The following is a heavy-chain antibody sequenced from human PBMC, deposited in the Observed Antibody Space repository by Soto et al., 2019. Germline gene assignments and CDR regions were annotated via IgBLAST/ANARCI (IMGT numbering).Heavy chain of an antibody. J-gene: IGHJ6*02. D-gene: IGHD2-2*01. CDR3: ARGCSSTSCYPPRTYYYGMDV. CDR1: GGTFSSYA. CDR2: IIPIFGTA. Sequence: GASEKVSCKASGGTFSSYAISWVRQAPGQGLEWMGGIIPIFGTANYAQKFQGRVTITADESTSTAYMELSSLRSEDTAVYYCARGCSSTSCYPPRTYYYGMDVWGQGTTVTVSS. V-gene: IGHV1-69*13.